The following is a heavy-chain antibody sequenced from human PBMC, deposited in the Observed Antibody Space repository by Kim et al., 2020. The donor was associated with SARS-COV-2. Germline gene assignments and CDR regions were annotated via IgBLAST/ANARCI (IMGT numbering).Heavy chain of an antibody. D-gene: IGHD3-22*01. Sequence: GGSLRLSCAASGFTFSSYEMNWVRQAPGKGLEWVSYISSSGSTIYYADSVKGRFTISRDNAKNSLYLQMNSLRAEDTAVYYCARESGDYYDSSGSFDYWGQGTLVTVSS. V-gene: IGHV3-48*03. CDR3: ARESGDYYDSSGSFDY. CDR2: ISSSGSTI. CDR1: GFTFSSYE. J-gene: IGHJ4*02.